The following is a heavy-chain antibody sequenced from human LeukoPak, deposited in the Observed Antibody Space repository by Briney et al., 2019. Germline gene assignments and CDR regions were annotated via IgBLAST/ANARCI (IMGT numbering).Heavy chain of an antibody. CDR2: ISAYNGNT. D-gene: IGHD3-22*01. CDR1: GYTFTSYG. V-gene: IGHV1-18*01. J-gene: IGHJ4*02. CDR3: ARGSRDSSGYYSFDY. Sequence: GASVKVSCKASGYTFTSYGISWVRQAPGQGLEWMGWISAYNGNTNYAQKHQGRVTMTTDTSTSTAYMELRSLRSDDTAVYCCARGSRDSSGYYSFDYWGQGTLVTVSS.